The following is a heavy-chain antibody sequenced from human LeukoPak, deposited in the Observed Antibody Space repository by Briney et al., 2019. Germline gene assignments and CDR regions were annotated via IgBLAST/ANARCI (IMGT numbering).Heavy chain of an antibody. CDR3: ARGGYGSGWAFDY. CDR1: GFTFRSYA. D-gene: IGHD6-19*01. Sequence: GGSLRLSCAASGFTFRSYAMSWVRQAPGKGLEWVSAISGSGGSTYYADSVKGRFTISRDNSKNTLYLQMNSLRAEDTAVYYCARGGYGSGWAFDYWGQETLVTVSS. V-gene: IGHV3-23*01. CDR2: ISGSGGST. J-gene: IGHJ4*02.